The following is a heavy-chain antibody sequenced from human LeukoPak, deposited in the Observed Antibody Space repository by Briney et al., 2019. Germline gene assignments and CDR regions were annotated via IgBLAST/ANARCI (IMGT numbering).Heavy chain of an antibody. CDR1: GGSISSSSYY. J-gene: IGHJ3*02. CDR3: ARVPRPRITMIVVVIDEAFDI. CDR2: IYYSGST. D-gene: IGHD3-22*01. Sequence: SETLSLTCTVSGGSISSSSYYWGWIRQPPGKGLEWIGSIYYSGSTYYNPSLKSRVTISVDTSKNQFSLKLSSVTAADTAVYYCARVPRPRITMIVVVIDEAFDIWGQGTMVTVSS. V-gene: IGHV4-39*07.